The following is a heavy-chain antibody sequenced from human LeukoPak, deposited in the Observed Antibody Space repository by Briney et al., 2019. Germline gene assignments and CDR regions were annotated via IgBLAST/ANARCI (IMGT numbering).Heavy chain of an antibody. D-gene: IGHD4-17*01. J-gene: IGHJ5*02. V-gene: IGHV4-39*01. Sequence: PSETLSLTCTVSGGSISSSSYYWGWIRQPPGKGLEWIGSIYYSGSTYYNPSLKSRVTISVDTSKNQFSLELRSVTAADTAVYYCARQETTEISRTQFDPWGQGTLVTVSS. CDR3: ARQETTEISRTQFDP. CDR1: GGSISSSSYY. CDR2: IYYSGST.